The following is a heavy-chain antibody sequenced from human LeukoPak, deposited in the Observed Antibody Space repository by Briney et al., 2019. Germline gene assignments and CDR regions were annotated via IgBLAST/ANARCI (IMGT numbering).Heavy chain of an antibody. J-gene: IGHJ1*01. V-gene: IGHV1-69*13. CDR2: IIPIFGTA. CDR1: GGTFSSYA. D-gene: IGHD6-6*01. CDR3: ARSPISSSSFQH. Sequence: ASVKVSCKASGGTFSSYAISWVRQAPGQGLEWMGGIIPIFGTANYAQKFQGRVTITADESTSTAYMELSSLRSEDTAVYYCARSPISSSSFQHWGQGTLVTVSS.